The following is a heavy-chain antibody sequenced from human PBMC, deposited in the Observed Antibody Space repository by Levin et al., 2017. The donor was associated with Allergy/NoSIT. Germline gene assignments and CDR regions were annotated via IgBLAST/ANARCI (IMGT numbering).Heavy chain of an antibody. CDR1: GFTFSSYW. CDR3: ARDLLQFDY. J-gene: IGHJ4*02. CDR2: IKQDGSEK. D-gene: IGHD4-11*01. Sequence: GESLKISCAASGFTFSSYWMSWVRQAPGKGLEWVANIKQDGSEKYYVDSVKGRFTISRDNAKNSLYLQMNSLRAEDTAVYYCARDLLQFDYWGQGTLVTVSS. V-gene: IGHV3-7*01.